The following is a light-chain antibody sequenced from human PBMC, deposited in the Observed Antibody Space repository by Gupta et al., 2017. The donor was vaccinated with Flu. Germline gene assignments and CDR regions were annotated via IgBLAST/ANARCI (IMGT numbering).Light chain of an antibody. J-gene: IGLJ1*01. V-gene: IGLV2-14*01. Sequence: QSALTQPASVSGSPGQSITISCTGGTSDIGGYNYVSWYQQHPGKAPKLIISEVSNRPSGVSTRFSGSKSGNTASLIISGLQAEEEADYYCNSYSSSSTPYVFGTGTKVTVL. CDR1: TSDIGGYNY. CDR2: EVS. CDR3: NSYSSSSTPYV.